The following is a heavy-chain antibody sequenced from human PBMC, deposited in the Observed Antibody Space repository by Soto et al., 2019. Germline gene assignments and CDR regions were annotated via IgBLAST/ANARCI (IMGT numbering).Heavy chain of an antibody. CDR1: GFNFKKFA. V-gene: IGHV3-23*01. CDR3: AKADGQQWLIPHLDN. CDR2: ISCCGGSA. D-gene: IGHD6-19*01. J-gene: IGHJ4*02. Sequence: EVQLLESGGGVVQPGGSLRLSCVASGFNFKKFAMAWVRQAAGEGLAWVSGISCCGGSASYADSVKGRFSFARDDSKNTVSLQLNSRRVEDTAQYYCAKADGQQWLIPHLDNWGQGTLVTVS.